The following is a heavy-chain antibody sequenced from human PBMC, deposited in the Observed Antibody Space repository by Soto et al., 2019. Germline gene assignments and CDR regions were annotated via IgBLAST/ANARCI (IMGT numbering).Heavy chain of an antibody. J-gene: IGHJ6*03. V-gene: IGHV1-18*01. D-gene: IGHD2-2*01. Sequence: QVQLVQSGAEVKKPGASVKVSCKASGYTFTSCGISWVRQAPGQGLEWMGWISAYNGNTNYAQKLQGRVTMTTDTTTSTAYMELRSLRSDDTAVYYCARVSDIVVVPAARVDYYYYMDVWGKGTTVTVSS. CDR3: ARVSDIVVVPAARVDYYYYMDV. CDR1: GYTFTSCG. CDR2: ISAYNGNT.